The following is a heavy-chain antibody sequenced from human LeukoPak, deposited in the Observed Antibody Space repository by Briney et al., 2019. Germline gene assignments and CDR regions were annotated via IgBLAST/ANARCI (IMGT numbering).Heavy chain of an antibody. CDR3: ARDMVTPSGMDV. V-gene: IGHV3-30*03. CDR1: GFTFRTHA. Sequence: GGSLRLSCAASGFTFRTHAMHWVRQAPGKGLEWVAVFTYDGSDKYYADSVKGRFTISRDNSKNTLYLQMNSLRAEDTAVYYCARDMVTPSGMDVWGQGTTVTVSS. CDR2: FTYDGSDK. J-gene: IGHJ6*02. D-gene: IGHD5-18*01.